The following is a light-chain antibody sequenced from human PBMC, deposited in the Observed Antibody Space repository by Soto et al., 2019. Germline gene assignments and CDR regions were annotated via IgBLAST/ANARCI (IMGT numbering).Light chain of an antibody. J-gene: IGKJ1*01. V-gene: IGKV3-11*01. CDR3: QQRSNWPWT. Sequence: EIVLTQSPATLSLSPGERATLSCRASQSVSSYLAWYQQKPGRAPRLLIYDASNRATGIPVRFSGGGSGTDFTLTISSLEPEDFAVYYCQQRSNWPWTFGQGTKVEIK. CDR2: DAS. CDR1: QSVSSY.